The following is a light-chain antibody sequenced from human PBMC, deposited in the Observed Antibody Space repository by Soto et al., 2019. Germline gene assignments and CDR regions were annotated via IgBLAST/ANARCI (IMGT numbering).Light chain of an antibody. CDR3: QQYNSAPIT. Sequence: DIQMTQSPSTLSGSVGDTVTINCRASQTISSWLAWYQQKPGKVPKILIYAESTLQSGVPYRLSGSGSGTDLNLTISRLQPEDVATYYCQQYNSAPITFGPGTKVDIK. CDR2: AES. V-gene: IGKV1-27*01. CDR1: QTISSW. J-gene: IGKJ3*01.